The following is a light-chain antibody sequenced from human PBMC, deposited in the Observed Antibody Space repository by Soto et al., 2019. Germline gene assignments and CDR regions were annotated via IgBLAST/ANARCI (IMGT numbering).Light chain of an antibody. CDR2: KAS. CDR1: QSISSW. CDR3: QQYNSYSRT. J-gene: IGKJ1*01. V-gene: IGKV1-5*03. Sequence: DIQMTQSPSTLSASVGDRVTITCRASQSISSWLAWYQQKPGKAPKLLIYKASSLESGVPSRFSGSGSGTEFTITISSLQPDDFATYCCQQYNSYSRTFGQGTKVEIK.